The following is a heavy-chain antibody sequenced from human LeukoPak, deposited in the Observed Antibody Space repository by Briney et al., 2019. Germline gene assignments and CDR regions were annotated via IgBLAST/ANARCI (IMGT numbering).Heavy chain of an antibody. CDR3: ARDIREVGAAHYFDY. V-gene: IGHV4-59*01. D-gene: IGHD1-26*01. Sequence: SETLSLTCTVSGFSITSYYWSWIRQPPGKGLGWIGLIHYSGSTTYNPSLKSRVTMSVDTSKNQSSLQLRSVTAADTALYYCARDIREVGAAHYFDYWGQGTLVTVTS. J-gene: IGHJ4*02. CDR1: GFSITSYY. CDR2: IHYSGST.